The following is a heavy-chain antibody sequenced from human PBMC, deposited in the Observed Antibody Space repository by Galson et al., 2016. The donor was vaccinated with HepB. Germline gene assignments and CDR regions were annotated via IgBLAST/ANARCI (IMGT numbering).Heavy chain of an antibody. CDR3: ARDGVRWSPVEYFHH. CDR2: ISGSGSST. V-gene: IGHV3-23*01. Sequence: SLRLSCAASGFTFSNFGMSWVRQAPGQGLEWVSLISGSGSSTSYADSVEGRFTISRDNSKNTLYLQMSSRSPDDTAVYYCARDGVRWSPVEYFHHWGQGTLVNVSS. D-gene: IGHD3-3*01. J-gene: IGHJ1*01. CDR1: GFTFSNFG.